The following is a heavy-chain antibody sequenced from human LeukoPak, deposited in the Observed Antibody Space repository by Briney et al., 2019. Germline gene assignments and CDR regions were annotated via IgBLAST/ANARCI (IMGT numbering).Heavy chain of an antibody. J-gene: IGHJ4*02. CDR3: ARHRVRLLWFGEFDY. CDR2: IYYSGST. D-gene: IGHD3-10*01. V-gene: IGHV4-39*01. CDR1: GGSISSSSYY. Sequence: SETLSLTCTVSGGSISSSSYYWGWIRQPPGKGLEWIGSIYYSGSTYYNPSLKSRVTISVDTSKIQFSLKLSSVTAADTAVYYCARHRVRLLWFGEFDYWGQGTLVTVSS.